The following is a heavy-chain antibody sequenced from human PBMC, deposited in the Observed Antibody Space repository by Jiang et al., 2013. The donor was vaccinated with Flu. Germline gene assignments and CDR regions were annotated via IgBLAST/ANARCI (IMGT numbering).Heavy chain of an antibody. D-gene: IGHD6-6*01. CDR3: AITTTGSSSSTEYFQY. Sequence: GAEVKKPGASVKVSCKASGYSFTGYYLHWVRQAPGQGLEWMGWINPNSGGTSYAQKFQGSFTMTRDTSISTAYMELSSLRSDDTAVYFCAITTTGSSSSTEYFQYWGQGTLVTVSS. CDR1: GYSFTGYY. V-gene: IGHV1-2*02. CDR2: INPNSGGT. J-gene: IGHJ1*01.